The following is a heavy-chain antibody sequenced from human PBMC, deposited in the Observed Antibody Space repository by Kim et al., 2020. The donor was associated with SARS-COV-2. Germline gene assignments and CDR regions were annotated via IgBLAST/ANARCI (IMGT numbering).Heavy chain of an antibody. D-gene: IGHD3-9*01. CDR1: GYTFTAYF. Sequence: ASVKVSCKASGYTFTAYFIHWVRQAPGQGLEWVGWINPKTDVTNYAQKFQGRVTLTRDTSISTAYMELSTLRSDDTAVFFCARGPQTGYYFDHWGQGTLVTVSS. CDR2: INPKTDVT. V-gene: IGHV1-2*02. CDR3: ARGPQTGYYFDH. J-gene: IGHJ4*02.